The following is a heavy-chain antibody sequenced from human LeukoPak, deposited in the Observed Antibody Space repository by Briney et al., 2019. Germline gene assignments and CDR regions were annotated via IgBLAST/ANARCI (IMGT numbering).Heavy chain of an antibody. CDR2: INTNTGNP. V-gene: IGHV7-4-1*02. Sequence: RVASVNVSCKASGYTFTSYAMNWVRQAPGQGPEWMGWINTNTGNPTYAQGFTGRFVFSLDTSVSTAYLQISSLKAEDTAVYYCARAPISIFGVVISWFDPWGQGTLVTVSS. D-gene: IGHD3-3*01. J-gene: IGHJ5*02. CDR3: ARAPISIFGVVISWFDP. CDR1: GYTFTSYA.